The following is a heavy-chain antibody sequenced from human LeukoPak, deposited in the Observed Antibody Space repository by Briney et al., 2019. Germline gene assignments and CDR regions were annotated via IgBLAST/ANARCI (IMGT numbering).Heavy chain of an antibody. CDR2: IIPIFGTA. V-gene: IGHV1-69*13. CDR3: ARSEYCSSTSCYTGFDY. J-gene: IGHJ4*02. D-gene: IGHD2-2*02. Sequence: SVKVSCKASGYTFTGYYMHWVRQAPGQGLEWMGGIIPIFGTANYAQKFQGRVTITADESTSTAYMELSSLRSEDTAVYYCARSEYCSSTSCYTGFDYWGQGTLVTVSS. CDR1: GYTFTGYY.